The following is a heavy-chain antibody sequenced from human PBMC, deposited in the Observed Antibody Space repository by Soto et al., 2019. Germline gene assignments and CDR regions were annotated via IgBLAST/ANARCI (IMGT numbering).Heavy chain of an antibody. CDR1: GYSFTTYW. CDR2: IDPSDSYA. CDR3: GRVSVDKAEGWFDP. V-gene: IGHV5-10-1*03. J-gene: IGHJ5*02. D-gene: IGHD5-12*01. Sequence: EVQLVQSGAEVKKPGESLRISCKGSGYSFTTYWITWVRQVPGKGLEWMGRIDPSDSYANYSPSFQGHVTMSADKSISTAYLQWSSLKASDTARYYCGRVSVDKAEGWFDPWGQGTLVTVSS.